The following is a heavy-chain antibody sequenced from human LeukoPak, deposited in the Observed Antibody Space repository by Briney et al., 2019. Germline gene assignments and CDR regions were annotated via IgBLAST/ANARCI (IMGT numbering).Heavy chain of an antibody. CDR3: AIRTLWFGELFGSVPGVFEY. Sequence: PGRSLRLSCAASGFTFSSYGMHWVRQAPGKGLEWVAVISYDGSNKYYADSVKGRFTISRDNSKNTLYLQMNSLRAEDTAVYYCAIRTLWFGELFGSVPGVFEYWGQGTLVTVSS. D-gene: IGHD3-10*01. J-gene: IGHJ4*02. CDR1: GFTFSSYG. V-gene: IGHV3-30*03. CDR2: ISYDGSNK.